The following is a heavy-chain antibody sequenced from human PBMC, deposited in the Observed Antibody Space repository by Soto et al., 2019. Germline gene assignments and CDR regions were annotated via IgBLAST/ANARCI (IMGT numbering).Heavy chain of an antibody. J-gene: IGHJ4*02. D-gene: IGHD3-3*01. Sequence: SETLSLTCTVSGGSISSYYWSWIRQPAGKGLEWIGRIYTSGSTNYNPSLKSRVTMSVDTSKNQFSLKLSSVTAADTAVYYCARESAIFGVVITYYFDYWGQGTLVTV. CDR1: GGSISSYY. V-gene: IGHV4-4*07. CDR2: IYTSGST. CDR3: ARESAIFGVVITYYFDY.